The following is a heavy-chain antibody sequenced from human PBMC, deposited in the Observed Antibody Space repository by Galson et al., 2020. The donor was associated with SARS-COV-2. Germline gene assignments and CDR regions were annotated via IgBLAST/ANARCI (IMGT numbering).Heavy chain of an antibody. J-gene: IGHJ4*02. CDR1: NGSISSDY. D-gene: IGHD6-6*01. CDR2: FHYDGST. Sequence: SQTLSLTCSVPNGSISSDYWSWIRQTPGKGLEWIGFFHYDGSTNYNPSLRSRVTISIDPSKNQFSLKLSSVTAADSAVYYCARYTTSSVAFDFWGQGTLVTVAS. CDR3: ARYTTSSVAFDF. V-gene: IGHV4-59*08.